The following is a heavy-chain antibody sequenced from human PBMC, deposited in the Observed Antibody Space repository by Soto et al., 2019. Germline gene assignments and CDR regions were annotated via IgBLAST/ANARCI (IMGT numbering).Heavy chain of an antibody. V-gene: IGHV3-23*01. CDR1: GLTFTSNA. CDR3: AKVRHGYNYGCIDY. J-gene: IGHJ4*02. Sequence: VQLLESGGGLVQPGGSLRLSCAASGLTFTSNARTWVRQAPGKGLEWVSRISGSGSSTYYADSVKGRFTISRDNSKNTLYLQMNSLRAEDTAVYYCAKVRHGYNYGCIDYWGQGTLVTVSS. CDR2: ISGSGSST. D-gene: IGHD5-18*01.